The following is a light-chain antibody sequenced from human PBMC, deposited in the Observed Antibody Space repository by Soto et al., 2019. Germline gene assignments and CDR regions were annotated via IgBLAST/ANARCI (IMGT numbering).Light chain of an antibody. CDR3: QQYYSSPQT. CDR2: WAS. V-gene: IGKV4-1*01. CDR1: QSVLYSSNNKNY. Sequence: DIVMTQSPDSLAVSLGERATINCKSSQSVLYSSNNKNYLAWYQHKPRQPPKLLISWASTRESGVPDRFSGSGSGTDFTLTINSLQAEDVAVYYCQQYYSSPQTFGPGPKVDIK. J-gene: IGKJ3*01.